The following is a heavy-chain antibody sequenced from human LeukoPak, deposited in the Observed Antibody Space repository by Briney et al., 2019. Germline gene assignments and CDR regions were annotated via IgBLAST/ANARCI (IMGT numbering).Heavy chain of an antibody. CDR3: ARDPHGSSGWYDY. CDR2: IHSRGST. Sequence: PSETLSLTCTVSGGSISYYYWTWIRQPAGKGLEWIGRIHSRGSTNYNPSLKSRVTMSVDTSKNQFSLRLSSVTAADTAVDYCARDPHGSSGWYDYWGQGILVTVSS. J-gene: IGHJ4*02. D-gene: IGHD6-19*01. CDR1: GGSISYYY. V-gene: IGHV4-4*07.